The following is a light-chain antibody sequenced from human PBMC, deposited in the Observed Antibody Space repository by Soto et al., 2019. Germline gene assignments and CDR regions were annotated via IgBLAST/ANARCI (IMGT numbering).Light chain of an antibody. J-gene: IGKJ4*01. CDR1: QSISSSY. V-gene: IGKV3-15*01. CDR2: GAS. CDR3: QQYNTWPLT. Sequence: EIVLTQSPGTLSLSPGERATLSCGASQSISSSYLAWYQQRPGQAPRLLIYGASTRATGVPDRFSGSGSGAEFTLTISSLQSEDFAVYYCQQYNTWPLTFGEGTKVDIK.